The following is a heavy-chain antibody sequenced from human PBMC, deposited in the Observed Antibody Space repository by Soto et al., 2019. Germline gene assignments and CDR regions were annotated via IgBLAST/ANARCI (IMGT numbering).Heavy chain of an antibody. Sequence: GGSLRLSCAASGFTFSSYSMNWVRQAPGKGVEWITYISTGSATIHYADTVKGHFNISRDNAKNSLYLQMNNLRAEDTALYFCARRVTKVTTLDYWGQGTLVTVSS. CDR2: ISTGSATI. J-gene: IGHJ4*02. V-gene: IGHV3-48*01. CDR3: ARRVTKVTTLDY. CDR1: GFTFSSYS. D-gene: IGHD4-17*01.